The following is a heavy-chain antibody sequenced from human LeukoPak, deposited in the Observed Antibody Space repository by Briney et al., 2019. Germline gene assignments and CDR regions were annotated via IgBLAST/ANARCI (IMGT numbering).Heavy chain of an antibody. V-gene: IGHV1-2*02. J-gene: IGHJ4*02. CDR2: MNPNSGDT. CDR3: ARGDDYGDYWGLY. Sequence: ASVKVSCKASGYTFTSYDINWVRQATGQGLEWMGWMNPNSGDTNYAQKFQGRVSMTRDTSISTAYMDLSRLRSDDTAVYYCARGDDYGDYWGLYWGQGTLVTVSS. D-gene: IGHD4-17*01. CDR1: GYTFTSYD.